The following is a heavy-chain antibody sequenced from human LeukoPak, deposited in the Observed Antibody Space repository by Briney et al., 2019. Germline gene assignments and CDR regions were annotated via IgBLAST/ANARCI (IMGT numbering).Heavy chain of an antibody. J-gene: IGHJ4*02. CDR1: GDSISSTNYY. Sequence: SETLSLTCTVSGDSISSTNYYWGWIRQPPGKGLEWIGSIYYSGSTYYNPSLESRVTISVDTSKNQFSLKLSSVTAADTAVYYCARDRYYYGSGSYYFDYWGQGTLVTVSS. CDR2: IYYSGST. D-gene: IGHD3-10*01. V-gene: IGHV4-39*07. CDR3: ARDRYYYGSGSYYFDY.